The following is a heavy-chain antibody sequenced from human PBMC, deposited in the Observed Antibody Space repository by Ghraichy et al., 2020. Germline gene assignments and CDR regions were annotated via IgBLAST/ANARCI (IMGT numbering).Heavy chain of an antibody. Sequence: GGSLRLSCAASGFTFSNFWMHWVRQAPGKGLVWVSSIKNDGSNTTYADSVRGRFTISRDNAKDTVYLQMNRLTAEDTAVYYCVKYCSSGGCFDYWGQGTVVTVSS. CDR2: IKNDGSNT. CDR1: GFTFSNFW. CDR3: VKYCSSGGCFDY. D-gene: IGHD2-15*01. V-gene: IGHV3-74*01. J-gene: IGHJ4*02.